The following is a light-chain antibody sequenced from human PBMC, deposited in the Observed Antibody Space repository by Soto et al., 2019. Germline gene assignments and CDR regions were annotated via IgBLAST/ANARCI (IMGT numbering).Light chain of an antibody. CDR3: MQGRHWPPIT. CDR2: KVS. Sequence: DAVMTQSPLSLPVTLGQPASISCKSSQSLVYSDGNTYLNWFQQRPGQSPRRLIYKVSNRDSGVPDRFSGSGSGTDFTLKISRVEAEDVGVYYCMQGRHWPPITFGQGTRLEIK. CDR1: QSLVYSDGNTY. V-gene: IGKV2-30*01. J-gene: IGKJ5*01.